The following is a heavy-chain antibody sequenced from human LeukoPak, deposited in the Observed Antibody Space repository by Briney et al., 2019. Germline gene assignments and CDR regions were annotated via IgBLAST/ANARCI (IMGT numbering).Heavy chain of an antibody. CDR2: INHSGST. V-gene: IGHV4-34*01. Sequence: PSETLSLTCAVYGGSFSGDYWSWIRQPPGKGLEWIGEINHSGSTNYNPSLKSRVTISVDTSKNQFSLKLSSVTAADTAVYYCASGYRKIDYWGQGTLVTVSS. CDR3: ASGYRKIDY. J-gene: IGHJ4*02. D-gene: IGHD1-26*01. CDR1: GGSFSGDY.